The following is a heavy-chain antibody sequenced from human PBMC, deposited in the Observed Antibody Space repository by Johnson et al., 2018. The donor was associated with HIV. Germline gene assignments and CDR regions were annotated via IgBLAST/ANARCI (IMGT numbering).Heavy chain of an antibody. J-gene: IGHJ3*02. Sequence: QVQLVESGGGVVQPGRSLRLSCAASGFTFSSYAMHWVRQAPGKGLEWVAFIRYDGSNKYYADSVKGRFTISRDNSKNTLYLQMNSLRAEDTAVYYCAKDLDYYDSSTYALDIWGQGTMVIVSS. V-gene: IGHV3-30*02. D-gene: IGHD3-22*01. CDR3: AKDLDYYDSSTYALDI. CDR1: GFTFSSYA. CDR2: IRYDGSNK.